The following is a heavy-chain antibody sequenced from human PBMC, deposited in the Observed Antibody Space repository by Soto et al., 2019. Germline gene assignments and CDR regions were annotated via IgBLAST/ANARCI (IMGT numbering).Heavy chain of an antibody. CDR2: ISSNGGST. V-gene: IGHV3-64D*08. Sequence: GGSLRLSCSASGFTFSSYGMYWVRQAPGKGLEYVSAISSNGGSTYYADSVKGRFTISRDNSKNTLYLQMSSLRAEDTAVYYCVKGLGGNIVVVPAATYYYYGMDVWGQGTTVTVSS. J-gene: IGHJ6*02. CDR1: GFTFSSYG. D-gene: IGHD2-2*01. CDR3: VKGLGGNIVVVPAATYYYYGMDV.